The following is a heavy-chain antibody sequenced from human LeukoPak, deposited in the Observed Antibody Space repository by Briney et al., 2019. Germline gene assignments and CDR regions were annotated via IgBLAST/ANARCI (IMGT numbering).Heavy chain of an antibody. J-gene: IGHJ4*02. CDR2: INSDGSST. Sequence: PGGSLRLSCAASGFTFSSYWMHWVRQAPGKGLVWVSRINSDGSSTSYADSVKGRFTISRDNAKNTLYLQMNSLRAEDTAVYYCAIRGEAVANYKRDYWGQGTLVTVSS. V-gene: IGHV3-74*01. CDR3: AIRGEAVANYKRDY. D-gene: IGHD6-19*01. CDR1: GFTFSSYW.